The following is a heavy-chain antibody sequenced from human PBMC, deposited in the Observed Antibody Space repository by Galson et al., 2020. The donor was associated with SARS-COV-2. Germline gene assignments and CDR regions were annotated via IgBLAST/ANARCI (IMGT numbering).Heavy chain of an antibody. D-gene: IGHD4-17*01. V-gene: IGHV3-48*02. CDR2: ISSSSDTI. J-gene: IGHJ4*02. CDR3: VRGTYGDYSFGY. CDR1: GFSFSTYS. Sequence: TGGSLRLSCAASGFSFSTYSMNWVRQTPGQGLQWVSYISSSSDTIYYADSVKGRFTISRDNAQNSLYLQMNSLRDEDTAVYYCVRGTYGDYSFGYWGQGTLVTVSP.